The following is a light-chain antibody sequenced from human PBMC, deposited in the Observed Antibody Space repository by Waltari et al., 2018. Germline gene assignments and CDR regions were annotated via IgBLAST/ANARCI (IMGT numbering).Light chain of an antibody. CDR1: QTVQTY. J-gene: IGKJ4*01. CDR2: DTF. V-gene: IGKV3-11*01. Sequence: EIVLTQSPASLSLSPGERATLSCRASQTVQTYLAWYQQKPGQAPRLLIYDTFARASGIPDLFSGSGSGTDFTLTISSLDPEDFAVYYCQQRKNWPVTFGGGTKVDLK. CDR3: QQRKNWPVT.